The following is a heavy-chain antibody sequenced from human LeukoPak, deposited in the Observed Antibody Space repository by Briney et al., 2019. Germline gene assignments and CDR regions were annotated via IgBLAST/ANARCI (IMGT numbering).Heavy chain of an antibody. CDR1: GYTFTSYD. CDR2: MNPNSGNT. D-gene: IGHD2-2*01. Sequence: GASVKVSCKASGYTFTSYDINWVRQATGQGLEWMGWMNPNSGNTGYAQKFQGRVTMTRNTSISTAYMGLSSLRSEDTAVYYCARGLDCSSTSCYDWFDPWGQGTLVTVSS. V-gene: IGHV1-8*01. CDR3: ARGLDCSSTSCYDWFDP. J-gene: IGHJ5*02.